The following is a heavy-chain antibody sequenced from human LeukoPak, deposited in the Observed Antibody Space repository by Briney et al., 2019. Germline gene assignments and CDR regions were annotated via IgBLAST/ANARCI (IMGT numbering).Heavy chain of an antibody. CDR1: GFTFSGSG. CDR3: GRLGSSYELDY. Sequence: GGSLRLSCAAPGFTFSGSGMEWVRQASGKGLEWVGRIRSKTDSYSTAYAASVKGRFTISRDESKNTAYLQMNSLKTDDTAVYYCGRLGSSYELDYWGQGTLVTVSS. CDR2: IRSKTDSYST. V-gene: IGHV3-73*01. J-gene: IGHJ4*02. D-gene: IGHD3-10*01.